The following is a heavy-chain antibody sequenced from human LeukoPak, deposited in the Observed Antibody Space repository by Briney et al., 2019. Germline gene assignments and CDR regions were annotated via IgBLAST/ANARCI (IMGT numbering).Heavy chain of an antibody. CDR1: GLTFTSNT. CDR2: FIGSGGT. V-gene: IGHV3-23*01. CDR3: ATLYGDYGAY. J-gene: IGHJ4*02. Sequence: GGSLRLSCAAAGLTFTSNTMSWVRQAPGKGLERVSAFIGSGGTYYADSVRGRFTISRDNSKNTLYLQMSSRRAEDTALYYCATLYGDYGAYWGQGTLVTVSS. D-gene: IGHD4-17*01.